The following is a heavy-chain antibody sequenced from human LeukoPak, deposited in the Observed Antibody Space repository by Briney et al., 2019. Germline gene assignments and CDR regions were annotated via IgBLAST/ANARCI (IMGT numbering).Heavy chain of an antibody. J-gene: IGHJ4*02. V-gene: IGHV1-18*01. D-gene: IGHD2-21*02. CDR3: ARDLHCGGDCYSN. Sequence: GASVKVSCKVSGYTLTELSMHWVRQAPGKGLEWVGWISAYNGNTNYAQKLQGRVTMTTDTSTSTAYMELRSLRSDDTAVYYCARDLHCGGDCYSNWGQGTLVTVSS. CDR1: GYTLTELS. CDR2: ISAYNGNT.